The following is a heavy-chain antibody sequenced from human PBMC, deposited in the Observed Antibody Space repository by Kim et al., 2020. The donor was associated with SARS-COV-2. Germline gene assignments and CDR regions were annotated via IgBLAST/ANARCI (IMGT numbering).Heavy chain of an antibody. CDR2: SKPYGGTK. Sequence: SKPYGGTKDYAASVKGRFTISRDDSKSIAYLQMNSLKTEDTAVYYCTRMDYWGQGTLVTVSS. J-gene: IGHJ4*02. CDR3: TRMDY. V-gene: IGHV3-49*02.